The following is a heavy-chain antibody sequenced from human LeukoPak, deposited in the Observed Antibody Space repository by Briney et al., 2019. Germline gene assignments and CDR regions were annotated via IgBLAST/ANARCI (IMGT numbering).Heavy chain of an antibody. V-gene: IGHV3-30*02. CDR1: GFSFRNYG. Sequence: PGGSLRLSCAASGFSFRNYGMHWVRQAPGKGLDWVAFIVNVGSDKYYADSVKGRFTISRDNSKNTLHLQMNSLRAEDTAVYYCATDNNVNPNWFDPWGQGTLVTVSS. CDR2: IVNVGSDK. CDR3: ATDNNVNPNWFDP. D-gene: IGHD1-14*01. J-gene: IGHJ5*02.